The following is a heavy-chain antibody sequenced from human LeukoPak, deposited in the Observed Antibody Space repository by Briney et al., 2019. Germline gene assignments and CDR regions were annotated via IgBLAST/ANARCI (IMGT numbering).Heavy chain of an antibody. CDR3: ARGRRLNIVVDFDP. CDR1: GGSFSGCY. CDR2: INHSGST. J-gene: IGHJ5*02. D-gene: IGHD2-2*01. V-gene: IGHV4-34*01. Sequence: SETLSLTCAVYGGSFSGCYWSWIRQPPGKGLEWIGEINHSGSTNYNPPLKSRVTISVDTSKNQFSLKLSSVTAADTAVYYCARGRRLNIVVDFDPWGQGTLVTASS.